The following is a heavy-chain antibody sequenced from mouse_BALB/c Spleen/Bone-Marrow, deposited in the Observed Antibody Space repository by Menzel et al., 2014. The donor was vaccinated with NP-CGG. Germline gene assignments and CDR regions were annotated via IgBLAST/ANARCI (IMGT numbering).Heavy chain of an antibody. CDR2: IYPGSGNT. CDR3: ARGVYYDYDDYFDY. D-gene: IGHD2-4*01. J-gene: IGHJ2*01. Sequence: VQLQESGPELVKPGASVKISCKASGYTFTDYYINGVKQKPGQGLEWIGWIYPGSGNTKYNEKFKGKATLTVDTSSSTAYMQLSSLTSEDTAVYFCARGVYYDYDDYFDYWGQGPTLTVSS. CDR1: GYTFTDYY. V-gene: IGHV1-84*02.